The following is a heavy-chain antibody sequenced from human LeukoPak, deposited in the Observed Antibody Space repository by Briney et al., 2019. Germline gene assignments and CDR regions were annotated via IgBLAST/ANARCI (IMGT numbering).Heavy chain of an antibody. CDR2: IYYNGKT. CDR3: AREAEKVLRFLEWPRFPPYGMDV. V-gene: IGHV4-39*07. Sequence: PSETLSLTCTVSGGSVTYTNYYWGWIRQPPGKGLQWIGVIYYNGKTYYNPSLKSRVTISVDTSKNQFSLKLSSVTAADTAVYYCAREAEKVLRFLEWPRFPPYGMDVWGQGTTVTVSS. D-gene: IGHD3-3*01. J-gene: IGHJ6*02. CDR1: GGSVTYTNYY.